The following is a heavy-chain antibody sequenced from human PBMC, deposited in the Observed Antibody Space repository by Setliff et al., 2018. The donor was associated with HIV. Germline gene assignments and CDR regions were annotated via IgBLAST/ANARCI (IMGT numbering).Heavy chain of an antibody. CDR3: ARGLSFYDPGGFDY. D-gene: IGHD3-22*01. CDR2: IYHSGNT. V-gene: IGHV4-30-2*01. CDR1: GGFISTGGYS. J-gene: IGHJ4*02. Sequence: SETLSLTCTVSGGFISTGGYSWSWIRQPPGKGLEWIGYIYHSGNTYYNPSLKSRVSISVDTSKNQFSLKLSSVTAADTAVYYCARGLSFYDPGGFDYWGQGTLVTVSS.